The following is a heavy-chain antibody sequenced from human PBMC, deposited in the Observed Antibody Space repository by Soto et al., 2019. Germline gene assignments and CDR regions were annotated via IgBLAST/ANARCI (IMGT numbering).Heavy chain of an antibody. Sequence: SVKVSCKASGYTFTSYGISWVRQAPGQGLEWMGGIIPIFGTANYAQKFQGRVTITADESTSTAYMELSSLRSEDTAVYYCARGCISTSCWLPDYYYGMDVWGQGTTVTVSS. D-gene: IGHD2-2*01. J-gene: IGHJ6*02. CDR3: ARGCISTSCWLPDYYYGMDV. V-gene: IGHV1-69*13. CDR2: IIPIFGTA. CDR1: GYTFTSYG.